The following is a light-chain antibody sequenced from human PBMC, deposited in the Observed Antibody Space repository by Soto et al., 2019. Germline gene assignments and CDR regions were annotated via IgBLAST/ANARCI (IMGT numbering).Light chain of an antibody. J-gene: IGKJ1*01. CDR1: QTIDNNY. CDR3: QHYGSPPRP. V-gene: IGKV3-20*01. CDR2: GAS. Sequence: EIVLTQSPGTLSLSPGESATLSCRASQTIDNNYLAWYQHKTGQAPRLLIYGASIRATDIPDRFSGSGSGTDFTLTISRLEPEDFAVYYCQHYGSPPRPFGQGTKVDMK.